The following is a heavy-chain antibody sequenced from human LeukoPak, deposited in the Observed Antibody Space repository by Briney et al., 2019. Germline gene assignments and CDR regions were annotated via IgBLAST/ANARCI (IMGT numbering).Heavy chain of an antibody. CDR3: ARSIAAAGGWFDP. D-gene: IGHD6-13*01. Sequence: AASVKVSCKASGYTFTGYYMHWVRQAPGQGLEWMGWINPNSGGTNYAQKFQGWVTMTRDTSISTAYMELSRLRSDDTAVYYCARSIAAAGGWFDPWGQGTLVTVSS. CDR1: GYTFTGYY. V-gene: IGHV1-2*04. J-gene: IGHJ5*02. CDR2: INPNSGGT.